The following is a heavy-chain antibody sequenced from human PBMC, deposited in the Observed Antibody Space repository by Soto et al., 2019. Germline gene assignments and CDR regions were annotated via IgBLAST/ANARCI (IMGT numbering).Heavy chain of an antibody. Sequence: PGESLKISCKGSGYSFTSYWIGWVRQMPGKGLEWMGIIYPGDSDTRYSPPFQGQVTISADKSISTAYLEWSSLKASDTAMYYCVKLPHISDHFDYWGQGTLVTVSS. CDR1: GYSFTSYW. CDR2: IYPGDSDT. J-gene: IGHJ4*02. V-gene: IGHV5-51*01. D-gene: IGHD3-10*01. CDR3: VKLPHISDHFDY.